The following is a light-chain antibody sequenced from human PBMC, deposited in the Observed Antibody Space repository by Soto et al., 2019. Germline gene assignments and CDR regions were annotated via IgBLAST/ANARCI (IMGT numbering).Light chain of an antibody. J-gene: IGKJ1*01. V-gene: IGKV1-17*03. CDR2: VAS. CDR3: LQHNSYPRT. Sequence: DIQMTQSPSAMSASVGDRVTITCRASQDISNHVAWFHQKPGKVPKRLIYVASSLQSGVPSRFSGSGSGTEFTLTISSLQPEDFATYYCLQHNSYPRTFGQGTKVEIK. CDR1: QDISNH.